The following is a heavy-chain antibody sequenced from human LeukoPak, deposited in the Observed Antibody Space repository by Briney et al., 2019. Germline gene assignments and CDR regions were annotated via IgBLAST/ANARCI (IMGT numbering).Heavy chain of an antibody. CDR1: GYTLTELS. CDR2: FDPEDGET. J-gene: IGHJ4*02. Sequence: GASVKVSCKVSGYTLTELSMYWVRQAPGKGLEWMGGFDPEDGETIYAQKFQGRVTMTEDTSTDTAYMELRSLRSDDTAVYYCARGHYDFWSGPHNGLFDYWGQGTLVTVSS. CDR3: ARGHYDFWSGPHNGLFDY. V-gene: IGHV1-24*01. D-gene: IGHD3-3*01.